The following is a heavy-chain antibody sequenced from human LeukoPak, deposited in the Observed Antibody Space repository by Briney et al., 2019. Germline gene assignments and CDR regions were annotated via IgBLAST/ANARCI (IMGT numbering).Heavy chain of an antibody. D-gene: IGHD2-21*01. J-gene: IGHJ4*02. CDR2: ISGSGGST. V-gene: IGHV3-23*01. CDR3: AKNLLSLWLIDN. Sequence: PGGSLRLSCAASGFTLSSDSMIWVRQALGKGLEWVSTISGSGGSTYYADSVKGQFTISRDNSKNTLYLQMNSLRAEDTALYYCAKNLLSLWLIDNWGQGTLVTVSS. CDR1: GFTLSSDS.